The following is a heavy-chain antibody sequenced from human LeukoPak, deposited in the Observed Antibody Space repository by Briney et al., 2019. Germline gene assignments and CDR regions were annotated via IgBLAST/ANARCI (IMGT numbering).Heavy chain of an antibody. J-gene: IGHJ4*02. CDR1: GFTFSSYA. V-gene: IGHV3-30-3*01. CDR3: ARGSSSGWYGHDY. Sequence: GGSLRLSCAASGFTFSSYAMHWVRQAPGKGLEWVAVISYDGSNKYYADSVKGRFTISRDNSKNTLYLQMNSLRAEDTAVYYCARGSSSGWYGHDYWGQGTLVTVSS. D-gene: IGHD6-19*01. CDR2: ISYDGSNK.